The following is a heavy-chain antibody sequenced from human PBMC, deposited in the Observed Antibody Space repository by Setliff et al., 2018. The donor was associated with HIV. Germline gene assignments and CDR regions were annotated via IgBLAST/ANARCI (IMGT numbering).Heavy chain of an antibody. J-gene: IGHJ6*04. CDR2: ISGSGGST. V-gene: IGHV3-23*01. CDR1: GFTFSSYA. CDR3: ARGMVRGVLLMDV. D-gene: IGHD3-10*01. Sequence: CAASGFTFSSYAMSWVRQAPGKGLEWVSAISGSGGSTYYADSVKGRFTISRDNSKNTLYLQMNSLRAEDTAVYYCARGMVRGVLLMDVWGKGTTVTVSS.